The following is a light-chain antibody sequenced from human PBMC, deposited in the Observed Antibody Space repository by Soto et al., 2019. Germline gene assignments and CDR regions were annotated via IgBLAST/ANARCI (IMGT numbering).Light chain of an antibody. Sequence: DIQMTQSPSSLSASVGDRVTVTCRASQNIYKYLNWYQQKPGKAPKLLISAASTLQSGVPSRFSGSGSETDFTLTISSLQPEDFATYYCQQSYSTLITFGQGTRLEMK. CDR3: QQSYSTLIT. CDR2: AAS. J-gene: IGKJ5*01. CDR1: QNIYKY. V-gene: IGKV1-39*01.